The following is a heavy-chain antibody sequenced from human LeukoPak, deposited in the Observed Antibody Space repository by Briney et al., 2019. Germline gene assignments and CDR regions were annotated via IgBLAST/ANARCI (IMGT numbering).Heavy chain of an antibody. D-gene: IGHD6-19*01. CDR3: ARALAVAGIDY. V-gene: IGHV1-46*01. CDR1: GYTFPSYF. J-gene: IGHJ4*02. Sequence: ASVKVSCKASGYTFPSYFMHWVRQAPGQGLEWMGIINPTGGSTSYAQKFQGRVTMTRDTSTSTVYMELSSLRSEDTAVYYCARALAVAGIDYWGQGTLVTVSS. CDR2: INPTGGST.